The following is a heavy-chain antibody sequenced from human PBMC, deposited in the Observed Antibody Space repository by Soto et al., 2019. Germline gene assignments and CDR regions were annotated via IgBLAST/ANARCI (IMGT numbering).Heavy chain of an antibody. D-gene: IGHD5-18*01. J-gene: IGHJ4*02. Sequence: GGSLRLSCAASGFTFSSYGMHWVRQAPGKGLEWVAVISYDGSNKYYADSVKGRFTISRDNSKNTLYLEMNSLRTEDTAVYYCAKDQVQLWFRDLDYWGQGTLVTVSS. CDR1: GFTFSSYG. CDR3: AKDQVQLWFRDLDY. CDR2: ISYDGSNK. V-gene: IGHV3-30*18.